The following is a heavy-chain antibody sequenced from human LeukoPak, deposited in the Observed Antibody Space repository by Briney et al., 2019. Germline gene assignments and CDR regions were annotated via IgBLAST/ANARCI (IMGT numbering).Heavy chain of an antibody. CDR1: GYTFTGYY. CDR2: INPNSGGT. D-gene: IGHD4-17*01. V-gene: IGHV1-2*02. J-gene: IGHJ5*02. Sequence: SVKVSFKASGYTFTGYYMHRVRQAPGQGLEWMGWINPNSGGTNYAQRFQGRVTMTRDTSISTAYMELSRLRSDDTAVYYCARGASGVYTVTTSWFDPWGQGTLVTVSS. CDR3: ARGASGVYTVTTSWFDP.